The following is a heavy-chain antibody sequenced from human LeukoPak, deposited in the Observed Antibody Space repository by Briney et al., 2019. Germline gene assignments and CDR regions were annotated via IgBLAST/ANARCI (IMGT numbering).Heavy chain of an antibody. CDR1: GYTFTSYD. CDR2: MNPNSGNT. CDR3: AKDTVRQQLAYYGMDV. Sequence: ASVKVSCKASGYTFTSYDINWVRQATGQGLEWMGWMNPNSGNTGYAQKFQGRVTMTRNTSINTAYMELSSLRSEDTAVYYCAKDTVRQQLAYYGMDVWGQGTTVTVSS. D-gene: IGHD6-13*01. J-gene: IGHJ6*02. V-gene: IGHV1-8*01.